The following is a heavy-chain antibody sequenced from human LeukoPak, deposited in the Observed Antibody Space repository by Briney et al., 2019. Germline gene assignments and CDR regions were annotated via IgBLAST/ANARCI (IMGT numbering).Heavy chain of an antibody. J-gene: IGHJ4*02. V-gene: IGHV3-30*02. D-gene: IGHD5-12*01. CDR3: AKAPKRGYSGYDPLGPFDY. CDR2: IRYDGSNK. Sequence: GGPLRLSCAASGFTFSSYGMHWVRQAPGKGLEWVAFIRYDGSNKYYADSVKGRFTISRDNSKNTLYLQMNSLRAEDTAVYYCAKAPKRGYSGYDPLGPFDYWGQGTLVTVSS. CDR1: GFTFSSYG.